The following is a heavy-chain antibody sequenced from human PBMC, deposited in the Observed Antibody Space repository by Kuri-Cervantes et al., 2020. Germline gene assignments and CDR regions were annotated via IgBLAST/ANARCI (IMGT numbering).Heavy chain of an antibody. D-gene: IGHD5-18*01. Sequence: GGSLRLSCAASGFTFDDYAMHWVRQAPGKGLEWVSGISWNSGSIGYADSVKGRFTISRDNAKNSLYLQMNSLRAEDTAVYYCARDLDTAMSPGVEGGYWGQGTLVTVSS. CDR2: ISWNSGSI. CDR1: GFTFDDYA. V-gene: IGHV3-9*01. CDR3: ARDLDTAMSPGVEGGY. J-gene: IGHJ4*02.